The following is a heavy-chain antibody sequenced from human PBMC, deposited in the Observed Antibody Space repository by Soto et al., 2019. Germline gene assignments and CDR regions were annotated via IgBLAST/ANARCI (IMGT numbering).Heavy chain of an antibody. J-gene: IGHJ5*02. Sequence: PSETLSLTCSVSGGSVTDNYWGWVRQTPGKGLEWIGYIYYTGITYDNPSLKRRVTMSLDTSKNRLSLKLDSMTAADTAVYYCARALDYDFWGGRNWFDPWGQGTQVTAPQ. CDR2: IYYTGIT. CDR1: GGSVTDNY. V-gene: IGHV4-59*02. D-gene: IGHD3-3*01. CDR3: ARALDYDFWGGRNWFDP.